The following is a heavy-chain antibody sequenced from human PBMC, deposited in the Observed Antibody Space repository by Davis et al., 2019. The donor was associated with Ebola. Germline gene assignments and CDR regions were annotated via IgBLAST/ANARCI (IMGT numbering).Heavy chain of an antibody. CDR2: IYYSGST. V-gene: IGHV4-39*07. CDR3: ARDGCSSTSCYTGFDY. J-gene: IGHJ4*02. D-gene: IGHD2-2*02. Sequence: PSETLSLTCTVSGGSISSSSYYWGWIRQPPGKGLEWIGSIYYSGSTYYNPSLKSRVTISVDTSKNQFSLKLSSVTAADTAVYYCARDGCSSTSCYTGFDYWGQGTLVTVSS. CDR1: GGSISSSSYY.